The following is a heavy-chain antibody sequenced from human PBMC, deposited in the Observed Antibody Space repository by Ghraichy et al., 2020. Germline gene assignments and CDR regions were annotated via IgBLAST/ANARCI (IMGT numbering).Heavy chain of an antibody. D-gene: IGHD6-6*01. V-gene: IGHV3-21*01. CDR3: AREPQYGSNWGDL. J-gene: IGHJ5*02. CDR1: GFTLNSYS. Sequence: GGSLRLSCEASGFTLNSYSMNWVRQAPGKGLEWVSFISSGNSYIYYADSVKGRFTISRDDAKNSLYLQMASLRAEDTAVYYCAREPQYGSNWGDLWGQGTLVTVSS. CDR2: ISSGNSYI.